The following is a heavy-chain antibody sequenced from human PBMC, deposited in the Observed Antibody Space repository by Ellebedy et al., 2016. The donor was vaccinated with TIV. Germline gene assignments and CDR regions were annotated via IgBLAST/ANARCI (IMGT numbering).Heavy chain of an antibody. CDR1: GLTFSDLY. Sequence: PGGSLRLSCTAPGLTFSDLYISWIRLAPGKGLEWVSYISLRGTMTYYAAVVEGRFTITRDNARGSLFLQMNSMTAEDTAVYYCAAGDHYDRSGYYYPWEDFDYWGQGALVTVSS. CDR3: AAGDHYDRSGYYYPWEDFDY. D-gene: IGHD3-22*01. CDR2: ISLRGTMT. J-gene: IGHJ4*02. V-gene: IGHV3-11*04.